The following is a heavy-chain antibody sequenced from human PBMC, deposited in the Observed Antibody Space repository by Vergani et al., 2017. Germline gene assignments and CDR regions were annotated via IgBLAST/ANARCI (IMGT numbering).Heavy chain of an antibody. CDR3: AREVTCSSTSCYSGAFDI. J-gene: IGHJ3*02. CDR2: IYYSGST. V-gene: IGHV4-59*01. Sequence: QVQLQESGPGLVKPSETLSLTCTVSGGSISSYYWIWIRQPPGKGLEWIGYIYYSGSTNYNPSLKSRVTISVDTSKNQFSLKLSSVTAADTAVYYCAREVTCSSTSCYSGAFDIWGQGTMVTVSS. CDR1: GGSISSYY. D-gene: IGHD2-2*01.